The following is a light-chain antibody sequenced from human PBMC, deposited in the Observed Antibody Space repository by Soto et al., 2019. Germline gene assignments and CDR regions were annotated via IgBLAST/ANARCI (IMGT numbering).Light chain of an antibody. Sequence: DIQMTQSPSSLSASVGDRVTITCRASQSIRSYLNWYQRKPGTAPKLLIYGASNLQTGVPSRFSGSGSGTDFTLTISSLQPEDFATYFCQQSYSMSLTFGGGTKVEIK. CDR3: QQSYSMSLT. J-gene: IGKJ4*01. V-gene: IGKV1-39*01. CDR1: QSIRSY. CDR2: GAS.